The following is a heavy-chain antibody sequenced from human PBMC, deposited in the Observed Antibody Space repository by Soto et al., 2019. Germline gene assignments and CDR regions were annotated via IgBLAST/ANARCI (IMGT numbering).Heavy chain of an antibody. V-gene: IGHV1-18*01. Sequence: QVQLVQSGAEVRQPGASVKVSCKASGYSFTTYGMSWVRQAPGQGLEYMGWINGYGHGAKYVQRFQSRFSMTTDTSTNTVYMDLRSLTSDETPVSYCVRDLNGDFYYWGQGTVVIVSP. D-gene: IGHD3-10*01. CDR2: INGYGHGA. CDR3: VRDLNGDFYY. CDR1: GYSFTTYG. J-gene: IGHJ4*02.